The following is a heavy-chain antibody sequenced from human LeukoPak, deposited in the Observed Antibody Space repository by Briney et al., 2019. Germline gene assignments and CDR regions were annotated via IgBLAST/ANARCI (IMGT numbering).Heavy chain of an antibody. CDR1: GFTFDDSA. V-gene: IGHV3-9*03. Sequence: GGSLRLACAASGFTFDDSAMHWVRQAPGKGLEWVSGISWNSGSIGYADSVKGRFTISRDNAKNSLYLQMNSLRAEDMALYYCAKDTQWELSDEGDAFDIWGQGTMVTVSS. CDR3: AKDTQWELSDEGDAFDI. J-gene: IGHJ3*02. D-gene: IGHD1-26*01. CDR2: ISWNSGSI.